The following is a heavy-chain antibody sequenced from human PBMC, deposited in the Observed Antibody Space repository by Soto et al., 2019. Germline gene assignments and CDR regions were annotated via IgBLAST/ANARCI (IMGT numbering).Heavy chain of an antibody. D-gene: IGHD3-16*02. CDR2: ISPYNGNT. Sequence: VQLVQSGAEVKKPGASVKVSCKASGYRFTSYGISWARQAPGQGLEWVGWISPYNGNTNYAQKLQGRVTMTADTSTSTAYMELRSLRSDDTAVYYCARDLRTFGGVIVPFDYWSQGTLVTVSS. CDR1: GYRFTSYG. CDR3: ARDLRTFGGVIVPFDY. J-gene: IGHJ4*02. V-gene: IGHV1-18*01.